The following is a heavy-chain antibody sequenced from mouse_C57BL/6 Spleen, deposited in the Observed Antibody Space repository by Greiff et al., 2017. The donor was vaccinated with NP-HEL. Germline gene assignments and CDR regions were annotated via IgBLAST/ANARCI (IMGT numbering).Heavy chain of an antibody. V-gene: IGHV1-64*01. CDR3: ARPLLGRGGLYYFDY. D-gene: IGHD4-1*01. CDR1: GYTFTSYW. Sequence: QVQLQQPGAELVKPGASVKLSCKASGYTFTSYWMHWVKQRPGQGLEWIGMIHPNSGSTNYNEKFKSKATLTVDKSSSTAYMQLSSLTSEDSAVYYCARPLLGRGGLYYFDYWGQGTTLTVSS. J-gene: IGHJ2*01. CDR2: IHPNSGST.